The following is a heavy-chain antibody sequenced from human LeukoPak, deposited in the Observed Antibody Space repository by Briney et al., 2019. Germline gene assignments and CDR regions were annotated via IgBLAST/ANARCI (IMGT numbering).Heavy chain of an antibody. CDR2: IYYSGST. D-gene: IGHD3-3*01. CDR3: AAASDGFWSGYYEYNWFDP. CDR1: GGSISSYY. J-gene: IGHJ5*02. V-gene: IGHV4-59*08. Sequence: SETLSLTCTVPGGSISSYYWSWIRQPPGKGLEWIGYIYYSGSTNYNPSLKSRVTISVDTSKNQFSLKLSSVTAADTAVYYCAAASDGFWSGYYEYNWFDPWGQGTLVTVSS.